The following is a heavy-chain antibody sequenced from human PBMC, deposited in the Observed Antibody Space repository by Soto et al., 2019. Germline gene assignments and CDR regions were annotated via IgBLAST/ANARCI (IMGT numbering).Heavy chain of an antibody. V-gene: IGHV2-5*01. J-gene: IGHJ4*02. Sequence: SGPTLVNPTQTLTLTCTFSGFSLCTSGVGVGWIRQPPGKALEWLALIYWNDDKRYSPSLKSRLTITKDTSKNQVVLTMTNMDPVDTATYYCAHRPSGWYLFDYWGQGTLVTVSS. CDR1: GFSLCTSGVG. CDR3: AHRPSGWYLFDY. CDR2: IYWNDDK. D-gene: IGHD6-19*01.